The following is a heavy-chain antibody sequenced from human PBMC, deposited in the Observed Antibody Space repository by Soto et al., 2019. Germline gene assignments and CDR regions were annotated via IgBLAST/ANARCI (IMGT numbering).Heavy chain of an antibody. CDR3: ARDRTYYDSWSGHMEV. CDR1: GYTFTSYY. J-gene: IGHJ6*02. CDR2: VNPSGGST. Sequence: AASVKISCKASGYTFTSYYMHWVRQAPGQGLEWMGIVNPSGGSTSYAQKFQGRVTMTRDTSTSTVYMELSSLRSEDTAVYYCARDRTYYDSWSGHMEVWGQGTMVTVSS. D-gene: IGHD3-3*01. V-gene: IGHV1-46*01.